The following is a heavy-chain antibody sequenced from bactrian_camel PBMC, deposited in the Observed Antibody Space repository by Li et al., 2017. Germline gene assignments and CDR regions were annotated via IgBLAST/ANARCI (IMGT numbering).Heavy chain of an antibody. CDR2: ISSDGGT. Sequence: HVQLVESGGGSVQAGGSLRLSCAPSRYTYISGIYCISWFRQAPGKERERVAGISSDGGTIYADSVKGRFTISRDDVKSTLYLQLNSLKPEDTAMYYCSLGPERTAKRGRGTQVTVS. V-gene: IGHV3S53*01. D-gene: IGHD1*01. J-gene: IGHJ4*01. CDR3: SLGPERTAK. CDR1: RYTYISGIYC.